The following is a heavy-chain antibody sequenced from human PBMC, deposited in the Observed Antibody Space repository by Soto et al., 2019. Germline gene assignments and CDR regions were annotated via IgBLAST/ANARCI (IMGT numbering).Heavy chain of an antibody. J-gene: IGHJ4*02. V-gene: IGHV4-59*12. CDR2: IYYSGST. Sequence: XETLSLTCTVSGGSIXXXXXSWIRQPPGKGLEWIGYIYYSGSTNYNPSLKSRVTISVDRSKNQFSLKLSSVTAADTAVYYCARATVTRVDYWGQGTLVTVSS. CDR3: ARATVTRVDY. CDR1: GGSIXXXX. D-gene: IGHD4-17*01.